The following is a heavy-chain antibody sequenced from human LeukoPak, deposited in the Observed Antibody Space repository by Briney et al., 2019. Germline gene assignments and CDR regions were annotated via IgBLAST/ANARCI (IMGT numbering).Heavy chain of an antibody. V-gene: IGHV4-4*07. CDR1: GGSIRSYY. Sequence: AETLCLTCTVSGGSIRSYYRSWIRQAAGKGLEWVGRIYSSGSTNYNPSLKSRVPMSVDPSKNQFSLKLRSVTAADTAVYYCARVGGYSYGRIFDYWGQGTLVTVSS. CDR3: ARVGGYSYGRIFDY. D-gene: IGHD5-18*01. CDR2: IYSSGST. J-gene: IGHJ4*02.